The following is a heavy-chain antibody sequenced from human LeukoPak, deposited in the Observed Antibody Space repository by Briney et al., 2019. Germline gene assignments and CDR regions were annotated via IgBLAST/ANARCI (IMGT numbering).Heavy chain of an antibody. J-gene: IGHJ3*02. D-gene: IGHD2-2*02. CDR1: GYTFTRYD. Sequence: ASVKVSCKASGYTFTRYDINWVRQATGQGLEWMGWMNPNSGNTGYAQKFQGRVTITRNTSISTAYMELSSLRSEDTAVYYCARYHYCSSTSCYRSNAFDIWGQGTMVTVSS. CDR2: MNPNSGNT. CDR3: ARYHYCSSTSCYRSNAFDI. V-gene: IGHV1-8*03.